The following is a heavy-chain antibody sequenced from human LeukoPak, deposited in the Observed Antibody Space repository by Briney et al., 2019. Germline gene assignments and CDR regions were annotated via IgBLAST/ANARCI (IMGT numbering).Heavy chain of an antibody. Sequence: PGQXXXXMGWISAYNGNTNYAQKLQGRVTMTTDTSTSTAYMELRSLRSDDTAVYYCARDTLLVTSPDYWGQGTLVTVSS. D-gene: IGHD2-21*02. CDR2: ISAYNGNT. CDR3: ARDTLLVTSPDY. V-gene: IGHV1-18*01. J-gene: IGHJ4*02.